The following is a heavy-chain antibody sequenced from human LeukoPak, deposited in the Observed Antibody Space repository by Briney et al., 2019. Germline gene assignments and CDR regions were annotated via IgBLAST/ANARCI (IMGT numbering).Heavy chain of an antibody. CDR3: ARAGLNGDVDY. CDR1: GGSFSAYY. J-gene: IGHJ4*02. D-gene: IGHD2-21*02. CDR2: TNHSGST. V-gene: IGHV4-34*01. Sequence: PSETLSLTCAVYGGSFSAYYWSWIRQPQGKGLEWIGETNHSGSTNYNPSLKSRVTISVDTSKNQFSLKLSSVTAADTAVYYCARAGLNGDVDYWGQGTLVTVSS.